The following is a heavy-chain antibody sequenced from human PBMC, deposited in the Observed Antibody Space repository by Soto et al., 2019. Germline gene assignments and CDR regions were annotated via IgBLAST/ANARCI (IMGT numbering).Heavy chain of an antibody. J-gene: IGHJ3*02. CDR1: GDSITSGHW. V-gene: IGHV4-4*02. D-gene: IGHD3-16*01. CDR3: ARHYDDRRNTAFDI. CDR2: MHHTGKT. Sequence: QVQLQESGPGLVTPSGTLSLTCTVPGDSITSGHWWSWVRQPPGKGLEWIGEMHHTGKTNANPSLKSRVTMSIDKSKNHFSLRLFSGTAADTAIYYCARHYDDRRNTAFDIWGQGTMVTVYS.